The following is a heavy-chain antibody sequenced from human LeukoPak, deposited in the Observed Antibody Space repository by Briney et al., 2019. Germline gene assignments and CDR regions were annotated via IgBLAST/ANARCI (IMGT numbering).Heavy chain of an antibody. CDR1: GFTLSSYW. J-gene: IGHJ4*02. CDR3: ARGRERYSGSYLFDY. V-gene: IGHV3-74*01. D-gene: IGHD1-26*01. CDR2: INSDGRST. Sequence: QPGGSLRLSCAASGFTLSSYWMHWVRQAPGKGLVRVSRINSDGRSTNYVDSVKGRFTISRDNAKNTLYLHMSSLRAEDTAVYYCARGRERYSGSYLFDYWGQGTLVTVSS.